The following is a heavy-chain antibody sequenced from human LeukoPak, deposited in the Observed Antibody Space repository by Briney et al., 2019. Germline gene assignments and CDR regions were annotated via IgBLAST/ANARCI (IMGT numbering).Heavy chain of an antibody. V-gene: IGHV4-39*01. CDR3: ARLNKGLWLMSDAFDI. CDR2: IYYSGST. D-gene: IGHD5-18*01. CDR1: GGSISSSSYY. Sequence: PSETLSLTCTVSGGSISSSSYYWGWIRQPPGKGLEWIGSIYYSGSTYYNPSLKSRVTISVDTSKNQFSLKLSSVTAADTAVYYCARLNKGLWLMSDAFDIWGQGTMVTVSS. J-gene: IGHJ3*02.